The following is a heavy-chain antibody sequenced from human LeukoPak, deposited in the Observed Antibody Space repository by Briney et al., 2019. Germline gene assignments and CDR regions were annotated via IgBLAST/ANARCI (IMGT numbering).Heavy chain of an antibody. Sequence: ASVKVSCKASGYTFTGYYMHWVRQAPGQGLEWMGWINPNSGGTNYAQKFQGRVTMTRDTSISTAYMELSRLRSDDTAVYYCARGVGQAAILAPMNWFDPWGQGTLVTVSS. V-gene: IGHV1-2*02. CDR2: INPNSGGT. CDR1: GYTFTGYY. CDR3: ARGVGQAAILAPMNWFDP. J-gene: IGHJ5*02. D-gene: IGHD2-2*01.